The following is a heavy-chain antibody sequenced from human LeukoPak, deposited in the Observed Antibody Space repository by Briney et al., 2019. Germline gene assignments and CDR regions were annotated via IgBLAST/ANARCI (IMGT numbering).Heavy chain of an antibody. CDR2: IYYSGST. V-gene: IGHV4-39*07. Sequence: SETLSLTCTVSGGSISSSSYYWGWIRQPPGKGLEWIGSIYYSGSTYYNPSLKSRVTISVDTSKNQFSLKLSSVTAADTAVYYCASGVSSGWSTIGYWGQGTLVTVSS. CDR3: ASGVSSGWSTIGY. CDR1: GGSISSSSYY. J-gene: IGHJ4*02. D-gene: IGHD6-19*01.